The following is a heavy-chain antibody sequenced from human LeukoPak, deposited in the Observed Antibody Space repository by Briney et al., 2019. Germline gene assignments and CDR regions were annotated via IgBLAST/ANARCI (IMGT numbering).Heavy chain of an antibody. V-gene: IGHV1-18*01. J-gene: IGHJ3*01. CDR3: ARYSGSRHDPFDF. CDR2: ISAYNGNR. Sequence: ASVKVSCKTSGYTFTDYGITWVRQAPGQGLERVGWISAYNGNRDYAQNFQDRVTMTTDRSTSTAYMDLRSLRSDDTAVYYCARYSGSRHDPFDFWGQGTMVTVSS. CDR1: GYTFTDYG. D-gene: IGHD1-26*01.